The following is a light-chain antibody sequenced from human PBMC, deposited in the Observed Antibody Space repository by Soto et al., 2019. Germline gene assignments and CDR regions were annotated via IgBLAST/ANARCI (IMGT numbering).Light chain of an antibody. CDR3: QQYSSPWT. V-gene: IGKV1-5*01. J-gene: IGKJ1*01. Sequence: DIQMTQSPSTLSASVGDRVTISCRASQSISSWLAWYQQKPGKAPNLLIYDASSLQSGVPSRFSGIGSGTEFTLTISSLQPDDFATYSCQQYSSPWTFGHGTKVDIK. CDR2: DAS. CDR1: QSISSW.